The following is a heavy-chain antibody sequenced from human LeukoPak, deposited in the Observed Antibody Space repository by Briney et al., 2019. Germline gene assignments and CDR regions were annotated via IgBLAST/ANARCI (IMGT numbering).Heavy chain of an antibody. CDR2: IWYDGTNI. Sequence: GRSLRLSCAASGFTFSSYGIHWVRQAPGKGLEWLAVIWYDGTNIYYADSVKGRFAISRDNSKNTLYLQMNSLRAEDTAVYYCARARNNYGSSSYFALADWGQGTLVTVSS. V-gene: IGHV3-33*01. CDR3: ARARNNYGSSSYFALAD. CDR1: GFTFSSYG. J-gene: IGHJ4*02. D-gene: IGHD3-22*01.